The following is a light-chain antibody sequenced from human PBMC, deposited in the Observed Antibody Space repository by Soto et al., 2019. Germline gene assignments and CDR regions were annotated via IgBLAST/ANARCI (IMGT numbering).Light chain of an antibody. J-gene: IGKJ1*01. Sequence: EIVLTQSPATLSLSPGERATLSCMASQSFSNNYLAWYQQKPGQAPRLLLYGASTRATGIPARFSGSGSGTEFTLTISSLQSEDFAVYYCQQYNNWPRTFGQGTKVDI. CDR2: GAS. CDR1: QSFSNN. V-gene: IGKV3-15*01. CDR3: QQYNNWPRT.